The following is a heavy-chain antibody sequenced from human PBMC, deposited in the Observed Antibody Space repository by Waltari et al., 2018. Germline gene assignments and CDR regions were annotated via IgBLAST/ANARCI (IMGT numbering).Heavy chain of an antibody. D-gene: IGHD4-17*01. CDR3: ASRLDYGDYRDYYYYGMDV. J-gene: IGHJ6*02. CDR1: GGTFSSYA. Sequence: QVQLVQSGAEVKKPGSSVKVSCKASGGTFSSYAISWVRQAPGQGLEWMGRIIPIFGTANYAQKCQGRVTITADKSTSTAYMELSSLRSEDTAVYYCASRLDYGDYRDYYYYGMDVWGQGTTVTVSS. CDR2: IIPIFGTA. V-gene: IGHV1-69*08.